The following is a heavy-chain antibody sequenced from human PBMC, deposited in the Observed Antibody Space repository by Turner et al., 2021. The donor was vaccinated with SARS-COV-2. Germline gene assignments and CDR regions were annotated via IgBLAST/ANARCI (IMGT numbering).Heavy chain of an antibody. CDR1: GYTLTELS. CDR3: ATGVAVAGISSGYSYYYGMDV. V-gene: IGHV1-24*01. D-gene: IGHD6-19*01. J-gene: IGHJ6*02. Sequence: VQKPGASVKVSCKVSGYTLTELSMHWVRQAPGKGLEWMGGFDPEDGETIYAQKFQGRVTMTEDTSTDTAYMELSSLRSVDTAVYYCATGVAVAGISSGYSYYYGMDVWGQGTTVTVSS. CDR2: FDPEDGET.